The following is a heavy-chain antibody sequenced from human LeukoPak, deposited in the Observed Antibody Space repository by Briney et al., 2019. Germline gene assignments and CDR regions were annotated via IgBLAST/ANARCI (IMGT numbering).Heavy chain of an antibody. Sequence: GGSLRLFCAASGFTFSSYDMHWVRQATGKGLEWVSAIGTAGHTYYPGSVKGRLTISRENAKNSLYLQMNSLRAGDTAVYYCARSLGEYYFDYWGQGTLVTVSS. CDR2: IGTAGHT. CDR1: GFTFSSYD. D-gene: IGHD3-10*01. V-gene: IGHV3-13*01. CDR3: ARSLGEYYFDY. J-gene: IGHJ4*02.